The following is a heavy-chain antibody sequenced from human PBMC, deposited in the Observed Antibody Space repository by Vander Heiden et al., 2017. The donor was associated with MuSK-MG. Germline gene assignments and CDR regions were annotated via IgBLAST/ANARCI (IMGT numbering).Heavy chain of an antibody. Sequence: EVELVESGGALVQPGGSLRLSCAASGFTFGNYWMSWARQAPGKGLEWVAHIKTDGSDEYYVDSVKSRFTISRDNAKNSLYLQMNSLRADDSAIYYCARHSRTSTSDYWGRGTLVTVSS. V-gene: IGHV3-7*01. CDR1: GFTFGNYW. J-gene: IGHJ4*02. D-gene: IGHD1-7*01. CDR2: IKTDGSDE. CDR3: ARHSRTSTSDY.